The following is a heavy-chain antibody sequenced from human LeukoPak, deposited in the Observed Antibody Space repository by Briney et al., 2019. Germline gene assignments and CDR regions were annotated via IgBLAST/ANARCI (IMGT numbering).Heavy chain of an antibody. Sequence: PGESLRLSSAASGFDFSNYWMHWVRQAPGKGLVWVSRIKDNGVGANYADPAKGRFTISRDNAKNTLYLQMTSLRAEDTAVYYCARMGVGHTGLHLWGQGVLVTVST. D-gene: IGHD1-26*01. V-gene: IGHV3-74*01. J-gene: IGHJ5*02. CDR3: ARMGVGHTGLHL. CDR1: GFDFSNYW. CDR2: IKDNGVGA.